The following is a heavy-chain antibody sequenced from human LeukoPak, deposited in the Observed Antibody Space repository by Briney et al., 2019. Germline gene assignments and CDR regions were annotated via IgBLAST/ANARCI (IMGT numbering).Heavy chain of an antibody. CDR1: GYTFSSYY. V-gene: IGHV1-46*01. CDR3: ARDLSPRRDSSGYTDY. D-gene: IGHD3-22*01. CDR2: INTSGGST. Sequence: DSLKVSCKASGYTFSSYYMHWVRQAPGQGLEWMAIINTSGGSTSYAQKFQGRVTMTRDTSTSTVYMELISLRSEDTAVYYCARDLSPRRDSSGYTDYWGQGTLVTVSS. J-gene: IGHJ4*02.